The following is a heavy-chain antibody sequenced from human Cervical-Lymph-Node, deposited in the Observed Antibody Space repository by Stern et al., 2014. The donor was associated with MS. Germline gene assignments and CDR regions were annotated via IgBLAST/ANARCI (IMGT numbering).Heavy chain of an antibody. CDR1: GYSFTSYW. Sequence: EVQLVESGAEVKKPGESLKISCKGSGYSFTSYWIGWVRPMPGKGLERVGIIYPGDSDTRYSPSFQGQVTISADKSISTAYLQWSSLKASDTAMYYCARVRKAAAGHTYFDYWGQGTLVTVSS. V-gene: IGHV5-51*01. CDR2: IYPGDSDT. CDR3: ARVRKAAAGHTYFDY. J-gene: IGHJ4*02. D-gene: IGHD6-13*01.